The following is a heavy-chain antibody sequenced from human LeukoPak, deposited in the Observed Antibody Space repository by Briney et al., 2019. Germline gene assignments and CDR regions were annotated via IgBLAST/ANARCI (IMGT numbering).Heavy chain of an antibody. D-gene: IGHD2-2*01. CDR1: GFTFSSYW. V-gene: IGHV3-74*01. CDR2: INSDGSST. J-gene: IGHJ5*02. CDR3: AKTGYCSSTSCYEWFDP. Sequence: PGGSLRLSCAASGFTFSSYWMHWVRHAPGKGLVWVSRINSDGSSTSYADSVKGRFTISRDNSKNTLYLQMNSLRAEDTAVYYCAKTGYCSSTSCYEWFDPWGQGTLVTVSS.